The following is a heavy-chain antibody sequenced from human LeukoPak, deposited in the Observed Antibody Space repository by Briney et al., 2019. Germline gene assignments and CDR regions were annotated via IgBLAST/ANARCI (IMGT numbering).Heavy chain of an antibody. V-gene: IGHV3-23*01. Sequence: GGSLRLSCAASGFTFSSYAMSWVRQAPGKGLEWVSGVSGSGYSTYYADSVKGRFTISRDNSKNTLYLQMNSLRAEDTAVYYCAKERGDSINSYFDFWGQGTLVTVSS. CDR3: AKERGDSINSYFDF. D-gene: IGHD3-22*01. J-gene: IGHJ4*02. CDR1: GFTFSSYA. CDR2: VSGSGYST.